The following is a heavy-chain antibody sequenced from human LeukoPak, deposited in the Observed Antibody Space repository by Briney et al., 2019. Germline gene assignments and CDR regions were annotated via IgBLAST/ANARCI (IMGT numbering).Heavy chain of an antibody. D-gene: IGHD1-20*01. J-gene: IGHJ4*02. Sequence: ASVKVSCKASGYTFTGYYMHWVRQAPGQGLEWMGWINPNRGGTNYAQKFQGRVTMTRDTSISTAYMELSRLRSDDTAVYYCARDIFGYNWNIGWGQGTLVTVSS. CDR3: ARDIFGYNWNIG. V-gene: IGHV1-2*02. CDR2: INPNRGGT. CDR1: GYTFTGYY.